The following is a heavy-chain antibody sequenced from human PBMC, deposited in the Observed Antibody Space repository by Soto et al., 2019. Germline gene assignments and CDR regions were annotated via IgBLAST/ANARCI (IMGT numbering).Heavy chain of an antibody. D-gene: IGHD3-3*01. Sequence: QVQLVESGGGVVQPGRSLRLSCAASGFTFSSYGMHWVRQAPGKGLEWVAVISYDGSNKYYADSVKGRFTISRDNSKNTLYLLMNSRIAEDTAVYYCAKSLSLDYDFWSGYPVRAIYWGQGTLVTVSS. J-gene: IGHJ4*02. CDR1: GFTFSSYG. V-gene: IGHV3-30*18. CDR3: AKSLSLDYDFWSGYPVRAIY. CDR2: ISYDGSNK.